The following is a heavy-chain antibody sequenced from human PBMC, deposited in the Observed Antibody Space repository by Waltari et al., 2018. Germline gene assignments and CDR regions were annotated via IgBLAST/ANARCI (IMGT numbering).Heavy chain of an antibody. J-gene: IGHJ4*02. V-gene: IGHV4-39*07. CDR1: GGSISSSSYY. CDR2: IYYSGST. D-gene: IGHD6-6*01. Sequence: QLQLQESGPGLVKPSETLSLTCTVSGGSISSSSYYWGWIRQPPGKGLEWIGSIYYSGSTYYNPSLKSRVTISVDTSKNQFSLKLSSVTAADTAVYYYASLSGIAARPLDYWGQGTLVTVSS. CDR3: ASLSGIAARPLDY.